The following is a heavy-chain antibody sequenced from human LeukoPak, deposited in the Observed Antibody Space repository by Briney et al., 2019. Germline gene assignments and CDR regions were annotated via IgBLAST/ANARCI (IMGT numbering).Heavy chain of an antibody. D-gene: IGHD1-26*01. J-gene: IGHJ3*02. V-gene: IGHV1-18*01. Sequence: ASVKVSXKASGGTFSSYGISWVRQAPGQGLEWMGWISAYNGNTNYAQKLQGRVTMTTDTSTSTAYMELRSLRSDDTAVYYCARAKEWELHAFDIWGQGTMVTVSS. CDR3: ARAKEWELHAFDI. CDR1: GGTFSSYG. CDR2: ISAYNGNT.